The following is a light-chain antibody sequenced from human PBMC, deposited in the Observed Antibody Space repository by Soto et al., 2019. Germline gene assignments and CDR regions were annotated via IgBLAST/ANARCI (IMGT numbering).Light chain of an antibody. CDR2: AAS. V-gene: IGKV1-39*01. Sequence: DIQMTQSPSSLSASVGDRVTITCRASQSISSYLNWYQQKPGKAPKLLIYAASSLQSGVPSRFSGSGSGTDLTLTISSLQPQDFGTYYCQQSYSTLYTFGQATKLQIK. CDR1: QSISSY. J-gene: IGKJ2*01. CDR3: QQSYSTLYT.